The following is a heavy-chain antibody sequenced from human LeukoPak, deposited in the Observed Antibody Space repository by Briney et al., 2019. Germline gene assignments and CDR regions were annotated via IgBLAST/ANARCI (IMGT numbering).Heavy chain of an antibody. CDR2: ISGSGDNT. CDR1: GFTFSIYA. CDR3: AKGDSSGHFYFDC. D-gene: IGHD6-19*01. J-gene: IGHJ4*02. V-gene: IGHV3-23*01. Sequence: PGGSLRLSCAASGFTFSIYAMNWVRQAPGKGLEWVSGISGSGDNTYYADSVRGRFTIFRDSSKNTLFLQMNSLRAEDTAVYSCAKGDSSGHFYFDCWGQGTLVTVSS.